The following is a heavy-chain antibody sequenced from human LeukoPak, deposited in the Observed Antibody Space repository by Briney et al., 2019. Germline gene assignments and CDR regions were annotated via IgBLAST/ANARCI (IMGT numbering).Heavy chain of an antibody. Sequence: SETLSLTCTVSGGSINNYYWSWIRQPAGKGLEWTGHIYTSGNTNYNYNPSLKSRVSMSIDTSKNQFSLKLSSVAAADTAFYYCATYSRASDAFDIWGQGTKVTVSS. CDR1: GGSINNYY. D-gene: IGHD6-13*01. V-gene: IGHV4-4*07. CDR3: ATYSRASDAFDI. J-gene: IGHJ3*02. CDR2: IYTSGNTNY.